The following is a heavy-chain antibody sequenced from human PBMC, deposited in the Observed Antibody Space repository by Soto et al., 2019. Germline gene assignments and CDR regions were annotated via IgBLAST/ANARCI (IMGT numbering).Heavy chain of an antibody. D-gene: IGHD1-26*01. CDR2: ISSSGGST. Sequence: EVQLLEFGGGLVQPGGSLRLSCAASGFTFSSYAMSWVRQAPGKGLEWVSAISSSGGSTFYADSVKGRFTTSRDNSKNTLYQQMNSLRAEDTAVYYCARREAASSGGYYEGDYWGQGTLVTVSS. CDR1: GFTFSSYA. CDR3: ARREAASSGGYYEGDY. V-gene: IGHV3-23*01. J-gene: IGHJ4*02.